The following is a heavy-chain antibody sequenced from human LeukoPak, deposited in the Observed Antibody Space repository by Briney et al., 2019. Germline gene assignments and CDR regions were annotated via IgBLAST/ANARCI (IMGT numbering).Heavy chain of an antibody. CDR3: ARGTPKLVRGVITNWFDP. J-gene: IGHJ5*02. D-gene: IGHD3-10*02. CDR1: GGSISSSSYY. Sequence: SETLSLTCTVSGGSISSSSYYWGWIRQPPGKGLEWIGSIYYSGSTYYNPSLKSRVTISVDTSKNQFSLKLSSVTAADTAVYYCARGTPKLVRGVITNWFDPWGQGTLVTVSS. CDR2: IYYSGST. V-gene: IGHV4-39*07.